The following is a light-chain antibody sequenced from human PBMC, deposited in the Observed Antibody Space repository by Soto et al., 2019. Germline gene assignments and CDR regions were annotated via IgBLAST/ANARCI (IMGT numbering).Light chain of an antibody. CDR2: DVS. CDR3: SSYTSSSTLV. V-gene: IGLV2-14*01. Sequence: QSVLTQPASVSGSPGQSITISCTGTSSDVGGHIYVSWYQQHPGKAPKLMIYDVSNRPSGVSNRFSASKSGNTASLTISGLQAEDDADYYCSSYTSSSTLVFGTGTKATVL. J-gene: IGLJ1*01. CDR1: SSDVGGHIY.